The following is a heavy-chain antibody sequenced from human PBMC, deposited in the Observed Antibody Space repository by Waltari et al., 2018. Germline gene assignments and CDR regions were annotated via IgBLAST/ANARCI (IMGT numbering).Heavy chain of an antibody. J-gene: IGHJ6*03. Sequence: EVQLVESGGGLVQPGGSLRLSCAASGFTVSSNYMSWVRRAPGKGLGWVSVIYSGGSTYYADAVKGRFTISRHNSKNTLYLQMNSLRAEDTAVYYCARVGGNYYYYYMDVWGKGTTVTISS. D-gene: IGHD3-16*01. V-gene: IGHV3-53*04. CDR2: IYSGGST. CDR1: GFTVSSNY. CDR3: ARVGGNYYYYYMDV.